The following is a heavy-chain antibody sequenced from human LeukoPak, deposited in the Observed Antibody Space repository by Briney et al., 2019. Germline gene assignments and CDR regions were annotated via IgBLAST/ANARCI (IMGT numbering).Heavy chain of an antibody. CDR2: IKQDGSEK. Sequence: PGGSLRLFCAASGFTFSSYWMSWVRQAPGKGLEWVANIKQDGSEKYYADSVKGRFTISRDNAKNSLSLQMNSRSVEDTAVYYCYFSMIVVGLFDYWGQGTLVTVSS. D-gene: IGHD3-22*01. CDR3: YFSMIVVGLFDY. CDR1: GFTFSSYW. J-gene: IGHJ4*02. V-gene: IGHV3-7*01.